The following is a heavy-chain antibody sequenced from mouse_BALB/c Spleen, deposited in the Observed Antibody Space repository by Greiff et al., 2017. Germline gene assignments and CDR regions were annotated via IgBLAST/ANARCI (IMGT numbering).Heavy chain of an antibody. J-gene: IGHJ2*01. CDR1: GYTFTSYW. D-gene: IGHD1-1*01. Sequence: QVHVKQSGAELAKPGASVKMSCKASGYTFTSYWMHWVKQRPGQGLEWIGYINPSTGYTEYNQKFKDKATLTADKSSSTAYMQLSSLTSEDSAVYYCARSYGSSLDYWGQGTTLTVSS. V-gene: IGHV1-7*01. CDR2: INPSTGYT. CDR3: ARSYGSSLDY.